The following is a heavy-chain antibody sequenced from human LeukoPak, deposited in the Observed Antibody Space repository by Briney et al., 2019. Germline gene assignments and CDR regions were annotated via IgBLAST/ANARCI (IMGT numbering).Heavy chain of an antibody. CDR3: AKWGDYDILTGYYDSDY. J-gene: IGHJ4*02. D-gene: IGHD3-9*01. V-gene: IGHV3-23*01. CDR2: VSGRDDST. CDR1: GFTFSNYA. Sequence: GGSLRLSCAASGFTFSNYAMSWVRQAPGKGLEWVSAVSGRDDSTYYADSVKGRLTISRDNSKNTLYLQMNSLRAEDTAVYYCAKWGDYDILTGYYDSDYWGQGTLVTASS.